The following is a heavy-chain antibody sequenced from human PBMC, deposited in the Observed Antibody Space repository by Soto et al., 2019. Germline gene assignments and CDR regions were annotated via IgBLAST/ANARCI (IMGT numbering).Heavy chain of an antibody. CDR2: IWYDGSNK. CDR3: ARDLSGDYGALDT. V-gene: IGHV3-33*01. D-gene: IGHD4-17*01. Sequence: GGSLRLSCAPSGFTFSSYGMHWARQAPGKGLEWVAVIWYDGSNKVYADSVKGRFTISRDNSKNTLYLQMNSLRAEDTAVYYCARDLSGDYGALDTWGQGTMVTVSS. J-gene: IGHJ3*02. CDR1: GFTFSSYG.